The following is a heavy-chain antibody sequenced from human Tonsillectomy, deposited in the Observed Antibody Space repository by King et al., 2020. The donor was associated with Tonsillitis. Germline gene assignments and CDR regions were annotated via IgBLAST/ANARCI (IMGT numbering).Heavy chain of an antibody. Sequence: VQLVESGGGLIQPGGSLRLSCAASWFTVSNYCIHWVRQAPGKGLEWVSLIYSGDTTYYADSVRGRFTISRDNIKNTLYLDMNALRVDDTAVYYCARDHGAGHDGFDFWGQGTMVTVSS. CDR2: IYSGDTT. CDR1: WFTVSNYC. CDR3: ARDHGAGHDGFDF. D-gene: IGHD6-19*01. V-gene: IGHV3-53*01. J-gene: IGHJ3*01.